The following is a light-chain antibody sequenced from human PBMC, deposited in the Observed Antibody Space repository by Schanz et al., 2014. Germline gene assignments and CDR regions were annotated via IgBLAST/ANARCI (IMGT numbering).Light chain of an antibody. CDR3: QQYGSSPWT. V-gene: IGKV3-20*01. Sequence: ETVLTQSPGTLSLSPGERATLSYRASQSVSSSYLAWYQQKPGQAPRLLIYGASSRATGIPDRFSGSGSGTDFTLTISRLEPEDFAVYYCQQYGSSPWTFGQGTKVEIK. CDR2: GAS. J-gene: IGKJ1*01. CDR1: QSVSSSY.